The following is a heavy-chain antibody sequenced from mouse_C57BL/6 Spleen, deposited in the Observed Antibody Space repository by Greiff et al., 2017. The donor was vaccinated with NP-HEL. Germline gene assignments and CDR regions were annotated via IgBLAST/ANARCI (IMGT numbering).Heavy chain of an antibody. CDR3: ARPCYSKGGFDY. D-gene: IGHD2-5*01. V-gene: IGHV5-9*01. Sequence: EVKVVESGGGLVKPGGSLKLSCAASGFTFSSYTMSWVRQTPEKRLEWVATISGGGGNTYYPDSVKGRFTISRDNAKNTLYLQMRSLRSEDTALYYCARPCYSKGGFDYWGQGTTLTVSS. J-gene: IGHJ2*01. CDR1: GFTFSSYT. CDR2: ISGGGGNT.